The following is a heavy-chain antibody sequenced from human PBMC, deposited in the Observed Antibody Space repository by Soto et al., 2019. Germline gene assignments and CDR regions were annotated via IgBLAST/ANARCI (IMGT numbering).Heavy chain of an antibody. CDR1: GFTFSDHY. CDR2: ISGSGFTI. CDR3: ARNTLSAAGSDNYGLDA. J-gene: IGHJ6*02. Sequence: QVQLVESGGGLVEPGGSLRLSCATSGFTFSDHYMSWIRQAPGKGLAWVAYISGSGFTIYNADSVKGRFTISRDNAKNSVYLQMDSVRAEDTAVYYCARNTLSAAGSDNYGLDAWGRGTTVAVSS. V-gene: IGHV3-11*01. D-gene: IGHD6-13*01.